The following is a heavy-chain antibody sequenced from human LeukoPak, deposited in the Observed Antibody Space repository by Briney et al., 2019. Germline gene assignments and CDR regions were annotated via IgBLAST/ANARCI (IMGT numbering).Heavy chain of an antibody. V-gene: IGHV4-39*07. CDR1: GGSISSSSYY. D-gene: IGHD1-26*01. CDR2: IYYSGST. CDR3: ARRYSGSYSGHFDY. J-gene: IGHJ4*02. Sequence: SETLSLTCTVSGGSISSSSYYWGWIRQPPGKGLEWIGSIYYSGSTYYNPSLKSRVTISVDTSKNQFSLKLSSVTAADTAVYYCARRYSGSYSGHFDYWGQGTLVTVSS.